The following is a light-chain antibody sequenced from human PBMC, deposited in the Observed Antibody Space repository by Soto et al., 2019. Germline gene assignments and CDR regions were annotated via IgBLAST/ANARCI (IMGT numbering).Light chain of an antibody. CDR3: QHLNTYPIT. V-gene: IGKV1-5*01. CDR2: AAS. CDR1: QSISSW. Sequence: DIQMTQSPSTLSASLGDRVTITCRASQSISSWLAWYQQKPGRAPQLLIYAASTLHSGVPSRFSGSGSGTDFTLTISSLQPEDFATYYCQHLNTYPITFGPGTRLEIK. J-gene: IGKJ5*01.